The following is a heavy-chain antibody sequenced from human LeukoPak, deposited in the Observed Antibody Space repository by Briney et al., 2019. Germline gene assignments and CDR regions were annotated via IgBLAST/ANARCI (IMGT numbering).Heavy chain of an antibody. V-gene: IGHV3-74*01. Sequence: VGSLRLSCAASRFTFSSYWMDWVRQAPGKGPVWVSRISPDGNSAIYADSVNGRFTISRNNATNTLHLQIHMLTADDTAVYYCARVSVCARCHFDYWGDGTLVTVSS. CDR1: RFTFSSYW. J-gene: IGHJ4*01. CDR3: ARVSVCARCHFDY. D-gene: IGHD5/OR15-5a*01. CDR2: ISPDGNSA.